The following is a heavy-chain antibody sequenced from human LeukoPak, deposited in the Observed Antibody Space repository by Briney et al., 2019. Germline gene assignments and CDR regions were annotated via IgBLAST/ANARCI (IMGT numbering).Heavy chain of an antibody. J-gene: IGHJ4*02. D-gene: IGHD3-10*01. Sequence: GGSLRLSCAASGFTFSNYAMSWVRQAPGKGLEWVSTISGSGDSTYYPEFVKGRFTISRDNSKNTLYLQMNSLRAEDTAVYSCAKGYYGSGSYGWFDYWGQGTLVTVSS. CDR1: GFTFSNYA. CDR3: AKGYYGSGSYGWFDY. V-gene: IGHV3-23*01. CDR2: ISGSGDST.